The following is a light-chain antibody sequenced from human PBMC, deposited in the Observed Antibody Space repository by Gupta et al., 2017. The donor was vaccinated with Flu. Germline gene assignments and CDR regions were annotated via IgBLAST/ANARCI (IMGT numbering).Light chain of an antibody. CDR2: KDR. J-gene: IGLJ3*02. V-gene: IGLV3-16*01. CDR3: VSGDSSGNWV. Sequence: SYELTQPTSVSLSSGQMARITCSGEALTKKYADWYQQKPGQLPVVVIHKDRESPPGIPERLTGSSSGTIATMTISGVQAEDEAAYYCVSGDSSGNWVFGGGTKLTVL. CDR1: ALTKKY.